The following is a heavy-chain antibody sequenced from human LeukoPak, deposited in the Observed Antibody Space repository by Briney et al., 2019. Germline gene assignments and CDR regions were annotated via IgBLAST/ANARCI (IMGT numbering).Heavy chain of an antibody. Sequence: GGSLRLSCAASGFTFSDYDMHWVRQATGKGLEWVSAIGTAGDTYYTGSVKGRFTISRDNSKNTLYLQMNSLRAEDTAVYYCAKGAVAGLDYWGQGTLVTVSS. CDR2: IGTAGDT. J-gene: IGHJ4*02. CDR3: AKGAVAGLDY. CDR1: GFTFSDYD. D-gene: IGHD6-19*01. V-gene: IGHV3-13*01.